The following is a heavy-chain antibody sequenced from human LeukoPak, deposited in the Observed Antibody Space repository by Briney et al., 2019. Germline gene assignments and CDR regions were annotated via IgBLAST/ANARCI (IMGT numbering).Heavy chain of an antibody. J-gene: IGHJ6*03. V-gene: IGHV4-61*01. CDR2: IYYSGRT. D-gene: IGHD5-24*01. CDR3: ARIGVERATMGWGYYYYFMDV. Sequence: SQTLSLTCTVSGGAISSGSYHWSWIRQPPGKGLEWIGYIYYSGRTNYNPSLKSRVTISVDTSKNQFSLKLSSVTAADTAVYYCARIGVERATMGWGYYYYFMDVWGKGTTVTISS. CDR1: GGAISSGSYH.